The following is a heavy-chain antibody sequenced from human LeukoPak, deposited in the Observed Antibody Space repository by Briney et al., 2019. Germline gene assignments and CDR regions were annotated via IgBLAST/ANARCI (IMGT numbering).Heavy chain of an antibody. CDR2: ISGSGSGT. Sequence: AGGSLRLSCGASGFTFRSYAMSWVRQAPGKGLEWVSAISGSGSGTYYVDSVKGRFTISRDNSKNTLYLQMNSLRAEDTAVYYCASLAVVVAATDSFDIWGQGTMVTVSS. CDR1: GFTFRSYA. J-gene: IGHJ3*02. CDR3: ASLAVVVAATDSFDI. D-gene: IGHD2-15*01. V-gene: IGHV3-23*01.